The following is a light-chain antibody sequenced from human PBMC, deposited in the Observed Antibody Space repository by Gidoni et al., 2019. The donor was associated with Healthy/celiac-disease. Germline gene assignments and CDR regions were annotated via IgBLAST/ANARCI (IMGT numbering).Light chain of an antibody. Sequence: DIVMTQSPDSLAVSLGERATINCKSSQSVLYSSNNKNYLAWYQRKSGQPPKLLIYWASTRESGVPDRFSGGGSGTDFTLTISSLQAEDVAVYYCQQYYSIPYTFGQGTKLEIK. V-gene: IGKV4-1*01. CDR1: QSVLYSSNNKNY. CDR3: QQYYSIPYT. J-gene: IGKJ2*01. CDR2: WAS.